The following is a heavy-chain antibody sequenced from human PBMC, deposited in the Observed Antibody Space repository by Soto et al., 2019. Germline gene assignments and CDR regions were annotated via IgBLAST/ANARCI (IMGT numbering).Heavy chain of an antibody. J-gene: IGHJ4*02. V-gene: IGHV4-34*01. CDR2: INHSGST. Sequence: QVQLQQWGAGLLKPSETLSLTCAVYGGSFSGYYWSWIRQPPGKGLEWIREINHSGSTNYNPSLKSRVTISVDTSKNQFSLKLSSVTAADTAVYYCARGNPRNLRALDYWGQGTLVTVSS. CDR3: ARGNPRNLRALDY. CDR1: GGSFSGYY.